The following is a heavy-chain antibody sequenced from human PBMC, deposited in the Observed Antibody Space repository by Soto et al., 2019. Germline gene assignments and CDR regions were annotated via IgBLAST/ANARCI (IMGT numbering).Heavy chain of an antibody. J-gene: IGHJ6*02. D-gene: IGHD6-19*01. CDR1: CGSMSNYY. CDR2: IYSSGGT. V-gene: IGHV4-4*07. Sequence: SETLSLTCTVSCGSMSNYYWSWIRQPAGKGLEWIGRIYSSGGTNYNPSLKSRLTMSRDTSKRQFSLKLTSVTAADTAIYYCARGAVAGVDYGTDVWGRGTTVTVSS. CDR3: ARGAVAGVDYGTDV.